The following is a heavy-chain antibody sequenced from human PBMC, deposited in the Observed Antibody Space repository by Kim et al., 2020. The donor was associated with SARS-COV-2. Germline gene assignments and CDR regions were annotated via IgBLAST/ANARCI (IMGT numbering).Heavy chain of an antibody. Sequence: GGSLRLSCAASGFTFSSYAMHWVRQAPGKGLEWVAVISYDGSNKFYADSVKGRFTISRDNSKNTLYLQMNSLRAEDTAVYYCARDNYGGKEGGAFDIWGQGTMVTVSS. D-gene: IGHD4-17*01. V-gene: IGHV3-30*04. CDR2: ISYDGSNK. CDR3: ARDNYGGKEGGAFDI. J-gene: IGHJ3*02. CDR1: GFTFSSYA.